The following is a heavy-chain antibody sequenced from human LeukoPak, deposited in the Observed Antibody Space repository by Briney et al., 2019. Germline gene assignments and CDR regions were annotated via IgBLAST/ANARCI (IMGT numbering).Heavy chain of an antibody. CDR2: IYTSGST. D-gene: IGHD5-18*01. CDR3: ARDWDTAMVFDY. V-gene: IGHV4-4*07. Sequence: TSSETLSLTCTVSGGSISSYYWSWIRQPAGKGLEWIGRIYTSGSTNYNPSLKSRVTMSVDTSKNQFSLKLSSVTAADTAVYYCARDWDTAMVFDYWGQGTLVTVSS. J-gene: IGHJ4*02. CDR1: GGSISSYY.